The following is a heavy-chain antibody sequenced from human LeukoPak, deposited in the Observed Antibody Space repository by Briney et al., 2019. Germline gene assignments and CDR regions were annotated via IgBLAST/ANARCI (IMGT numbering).Heavy chain of an antibody. Sequence: ASVKVSCKAYGYTFTDYYMHWVRQAPGQGLEWMGWINPNSGGTNYAQKFQGRVTMTRDTSISTAYMELSRLRSDDTAVYYCAREGPIVGATHLVDYWGQGTLVTVST. CDR1: GYTFTDYY. CDR3: AREGPIVGATHLVDY. CDR2: INPNSGGT. D-gene: IGHD1-26*01. V-gene: IGHV1-2*02. J-gene: IGHJ4*02.